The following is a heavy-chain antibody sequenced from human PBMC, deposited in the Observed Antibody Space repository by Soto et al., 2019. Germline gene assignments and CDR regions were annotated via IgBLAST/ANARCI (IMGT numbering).Heavy chain of an antibody. V-gene: IGHV1-58*01. Sequence: SVKVSCKASGFSFTSSSVQWVRQARGQRLGWIGWIVVGTGHTNYAQKFQERVTISTDMSTNTAYMEVNSLRFDDTAVYYCATIKWELTHYYGMDVWGQGTTVTVSS. J-gene: IGHJ6*02. D-gene: IGHD1-26*01. CDR2: IVVGTGHT. CDR1: GFSFTSSS. CDR3: ATIKWELTHYYGMDV.